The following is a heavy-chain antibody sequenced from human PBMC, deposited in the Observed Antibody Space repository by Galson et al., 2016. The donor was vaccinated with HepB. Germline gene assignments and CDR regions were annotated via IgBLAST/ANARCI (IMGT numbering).Heavy chain of an antibody. V-gene: IGHV3-21*01. CDR2: ISGGSSYI. Sequence: SLRLSCAASGFSFRKAWMNRVRQAPGKGLEWVSSISGGSSYIYYADSVKGRFTISRDNAKDSLYLQMNSLRAEDTAVYYCASRHSGWYYFDYWGQGTLVTVSS. J-gene: IGHJ4*02. CDR3: ASRHSGWYYFDY. D-gene: IGHD6-19*01. CDR1: GFSFRKAW.